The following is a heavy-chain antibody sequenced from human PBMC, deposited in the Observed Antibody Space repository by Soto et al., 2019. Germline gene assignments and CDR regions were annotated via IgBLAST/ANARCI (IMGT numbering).Heavy chain of an antibody. CDR1: GFTFSSYG. CDR2: IWYDGSNK. D-gene: IGHD3-9*01. Sequence: GGSLRLSCAASGFTFSSYGMHWVRQAPGKGLEWVAVIWYDGSNKYYADSVKGRFTISRDNSKNTLYLQMNSLRAEDTAVYYCAREYDILTGYYLLTGMDVWGQGTTVTAP. CDR3: AREYDILTGYYLLTGMDV. V-gene: IGHV3-33*01. J-gene: IGHJ6*02.